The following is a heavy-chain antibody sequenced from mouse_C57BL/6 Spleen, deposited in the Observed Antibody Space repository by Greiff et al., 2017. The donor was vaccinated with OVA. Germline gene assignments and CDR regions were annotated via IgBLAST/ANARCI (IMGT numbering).Heavy chain of an antibody. CDR1: GFTFSDYY. CDR2: INYDGSST. CDR3: ARDRGDFFYFDY. V-gene: IGHV5-16*01. J-gene: IGHJ2*01. D-gene: IGHD3-3*01. Sequence: EVQLVESEGGLVQPGSSMKLSCTASGFTFSDYYMAWVRQVPEKGLEWVANINYDGSSTYYLDSLKSRFIISRDNAKNILYLQMSSLKSEDTATYYCARDRGDFFYFDYWGQGTTLTVSS.